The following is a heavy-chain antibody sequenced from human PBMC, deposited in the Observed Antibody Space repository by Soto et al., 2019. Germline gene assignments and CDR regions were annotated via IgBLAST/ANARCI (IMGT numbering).Heavy chain of an antibody. CDR1: GYTFTSYG. V-gene: IGHV1-18*01. Sequence: ASVKVSCKASGYTFTSYGISWVRQAPGQGLEWMGWISAYNGNTNYAQKLQGRVTMTTDTSTSTAYMELRSLRSDDTAVYYCARGSRYYDFWCGYYKGADWFDPWGQGTLVTVSS. CDR3: ARGSRYYDFWCGYYKGADWFDP. D-gene: IGHD3-3*01. J-gene: IGHJ5*02. CDR2: ISAYNGNT.